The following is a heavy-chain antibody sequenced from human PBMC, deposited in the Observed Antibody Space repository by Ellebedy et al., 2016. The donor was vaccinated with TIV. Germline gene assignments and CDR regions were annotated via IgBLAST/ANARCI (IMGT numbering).Heavy chain of an antibody. CDR2: TSYSGNT. V-gene: IGHV4-39*07. Sequence: SETLSLTCTVSGGSISSSTYYWGLIRQPPGKGLEWIGTTSYSGNTYYNPSLKSRVTISVDTSKNQFSLLLSSVTAADTAVYYCARDGGSSERAYFDSWGQGTLVTVSS. CDR3: ARDGGSSERAYFDS. CDR1: GGSISSSTYY. J-gene: IGHJ4*02. D-gene: IGHD6-6*01.